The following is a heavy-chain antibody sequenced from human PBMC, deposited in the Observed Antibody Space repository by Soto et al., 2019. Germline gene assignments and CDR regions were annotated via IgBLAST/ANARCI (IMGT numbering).Heavy chain of an antibody. D-gene: IGHD3-22*01. CDR2: IYYSGST. CDR3: ARVPNGYLVGQNWFDP. V-gene: IGHV4-31*03. CDR1: GGSISSGGYY. Sequence: PSETLSLTCTVSGGSISSGGYYWSWIRQHPGKGLEWIGYIYYSGSTYYNPSLKSRVTISVDTYKNQFSLKLSSVTAADTAVYYCARVPNGYLVGQNWFDPWGQGTLVTVSS. J-gene: IGHJ5*02.